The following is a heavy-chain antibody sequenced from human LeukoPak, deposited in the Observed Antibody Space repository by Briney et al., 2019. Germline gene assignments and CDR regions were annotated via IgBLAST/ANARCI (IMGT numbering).Heavy chain of an antibody. J-gene: IGHJ3*02. D-gene: IGHD2-2*01. CDR2: INPNSGGT. CDR3: ARVKGYCSSTSCSLNDAFDI. V-gene: IGHV1-2*02. CDR1: GYTFTGYY. Sequence: ASVKVSCKASGYTFTGYYMHWVRQAPGQGLEWMGWINPNSGGTNYAQKFQGRVTMTRDTSISTAYMELSRLRSDDTAVYYCARVKGYCSSTSCSLNDAFDIWGQGTMVTVSS.